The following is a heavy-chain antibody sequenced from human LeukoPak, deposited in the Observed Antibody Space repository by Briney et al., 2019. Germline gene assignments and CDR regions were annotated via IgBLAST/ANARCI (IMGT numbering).Heavy chain of an antibody. CDR1: GYTFTSYD. J-gene: IGHJ4*02. CDR3: ARWSGRNFDF. D-gene: IGHD1-26*01. CDR2: MNPNGGNT. Sequence: VASVKLSCTASGYTFTSYDINWVRQATGQGLEWMGWMNPNGGNTCYAEKFQGRVTMTRNTSISTAYMELSSLRSEDTAVYYCARWSGRNFDFWGQGTLVTVSS. V-gene: IGHV1-8*01.